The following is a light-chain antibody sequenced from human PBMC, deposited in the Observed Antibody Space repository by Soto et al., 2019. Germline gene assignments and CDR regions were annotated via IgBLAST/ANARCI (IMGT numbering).Light chain of an antibody. CDR2: DAS. CDR1: QSISSW. V-gene: IGKV1-5*01. CDR3: QQYNSYSYT. J-gene: IGKJ2*01. Sequence: DIQMTQSPSTLSASVGDSVTITCRASQSISSWLAWYQQKPGKAPKLLIYDASSLESGVPSRFSGSGSGTEFTLTISSLQPDDFATYYCQQYNSYSYTFGQGTKVDTK.